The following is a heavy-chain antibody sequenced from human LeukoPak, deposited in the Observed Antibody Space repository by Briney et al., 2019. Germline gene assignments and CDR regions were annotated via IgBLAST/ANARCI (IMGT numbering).Heavy chain of an antibody. V-gene: IGHV4-34*01. Sequence: PSETLSLTCAVYGGSFSGYYWSWIRQPPGKGLEWIGEINHSGSTNYNPSLKSRVTISVDTSKNQFSLNLKSVTAADTAVYYCARHSQKSSVYYPLDYWGQGTLVTVSS. J-gene: IGHJ4*02. CDR1: GGSFSGYY. D-gene: IGHD3-16*01. CDR3: ARHSQKSSVYYPLDY. CDR2: INHSGST.